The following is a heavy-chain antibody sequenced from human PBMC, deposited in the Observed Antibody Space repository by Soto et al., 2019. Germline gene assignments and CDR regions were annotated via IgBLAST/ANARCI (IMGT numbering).Heavy chain of an antibody. J-gene: IGHJ6*01. Sequence: PGGSLRLSCAASGFTFSSYWMSWVRQAPGKGLEWVANIKKDGSEKYYVDSVKGRFTISRDNAKNSLYLQMNSMRAEDTAVYYCARRGGYYYYGMDVWGQGTTVTVSS. CDR3: ARRGGYYYYGMDV. CDR1: GFTFSSYW. CDR2: IKKDGSEK. D-gene: IGHD3-16*01. V-gene: IGHV3-7*01.